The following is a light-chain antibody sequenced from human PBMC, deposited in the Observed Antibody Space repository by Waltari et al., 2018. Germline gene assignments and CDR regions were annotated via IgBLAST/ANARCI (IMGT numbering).Light chain of an antibody. CDR3: QQYNSYSLT. Sequence: DIQMTQSPSTLSASVGDRVTITCRASQSIGRWLAWDQQRPGKAPKLLIYKTSSLESGVPSRFSGSGSGTEFTLTISSLQPDDFATYYCQQYNSYSLTFGHGTKVEI. CDR1: QSIGRW. J-gene: IGKJ1*01. CDR2: KTS. V-gene: IGKV1-5*03.